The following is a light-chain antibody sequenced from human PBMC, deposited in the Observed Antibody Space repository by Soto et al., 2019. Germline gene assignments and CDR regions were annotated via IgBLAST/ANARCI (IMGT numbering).Light chain of an antibody. CDR2: EVI. J-gene: IGLJ1*01. V-gene: IGLV2-8*01. CDR1: SRDIGNNNY. Sequence: QCDLTQPPSASGSPVQSVPISYTRSSRDIGNNNYVSWYKQHPGKAPKLMIYEVIKRTSKVPARFSGSKPGNTASLTVSGLQGDDEADYYCTSYIESNIYVFGRGTEVT. CDR3: TSYIESNIYV.